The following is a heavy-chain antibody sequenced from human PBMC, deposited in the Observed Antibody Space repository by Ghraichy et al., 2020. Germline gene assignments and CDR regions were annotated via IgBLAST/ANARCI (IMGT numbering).Heavy chain of an antibody. CDR1: GGSISSYY. J-gene: IGHJ6*02. CDR2: IYTSGST. V-gene: IGHV4-4*09. CDR3: ARLPRTAGYSSGWYDRLRGYYYYYYGMDV. D-gene: IGHD6-19*01. Sequence: SETLSLTCTVSGGSISSYYWSWIRQPPGKGLEWIGYIYTSGSTNYNPSLKSRVTISVDTSKNQFSLKLSSVTAADTAVYYCARLPRTAGYSSGWYDRLRGYYYYYYGMDVWGQGTTVTVSS.